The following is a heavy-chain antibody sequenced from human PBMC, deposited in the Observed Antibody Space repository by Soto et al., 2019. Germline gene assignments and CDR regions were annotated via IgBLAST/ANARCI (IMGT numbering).Heavy chain of an antibody. CDR1: GYRFTSYW. Sequence: GESLKISCKGSGYRFTSYWISWVRQMPGKGLEWMGRIDSSDSYTNYSPSFQGHVTISADKSISTAYLQWSSLKASDTAMYYCASGFWSGYYWYYYYGMDVWGQGTTVTVSS. CDR2: IDSSDSYT. V-gene: IGHV5-10-1*01. CDR3: ASGFWSGYYWYYYYGMDV. D-gene: IGHD3-3*01. J-gene: IGHJ6*02.